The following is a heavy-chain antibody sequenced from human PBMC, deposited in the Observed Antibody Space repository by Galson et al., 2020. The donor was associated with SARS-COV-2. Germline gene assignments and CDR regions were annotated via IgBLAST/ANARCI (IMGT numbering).Heavy chain of an antibody. D-gene: IGHD6-13*01. CDR2: ISSSRSTI. CDR3: AREGLGSTYYLDN. V-gene: IGHV3-48*04. Sequence: GESLKIYCEASGLTFSTYSMNWFRQAPGKGLEWVSYISSSRSTIYYADSLKGRFTISRDDAKSTLYLQINSLRADDTAVYYCAREGLGSTYYLDNWGQGTLVTVSS. CDR1: GLTFSTYS. J-gene: IGHJ4*02.